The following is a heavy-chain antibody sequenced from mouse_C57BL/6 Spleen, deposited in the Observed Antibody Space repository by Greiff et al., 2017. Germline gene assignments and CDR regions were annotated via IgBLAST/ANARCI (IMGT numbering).Heavy chain of an antibody. CDR3: SIWVVATDYAMDY. J-gene: IGHJ4*01. CDR2: IDPSDSYT. V-gene: IGHV1-59*01. Sequence: VQLQQPGAELVRPGTSVKLSCKASGYTFTSYWMHWVKQRPGQGLEWIGVIDPSDSYTNYNQKFKGKATLTVDTSSSTAYMQRSSLTSYDFTVYYCSIWVVATDYAMDYWGQGTTGTVSS. D-gene: IGHD1-1*01. CDR1: GYTFTSYW.